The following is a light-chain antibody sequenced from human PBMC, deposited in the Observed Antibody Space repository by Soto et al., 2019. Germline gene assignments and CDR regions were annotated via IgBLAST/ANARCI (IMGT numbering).Light chain of an antibody. J-gene: IGKJ5*01. CDR3: QQYGSSPIT. CDR1: QSVGSSY. V-gene: IGKV3-20*01. CDR2: AAS. Sequence: EIVLTQSPGTLSLSPGERATLSCRTSQSVGSSYLAWYQQKPGQAPRLLIYAASGRATGIPDRFSGSGSGTDFSLTISRLEPEDFAVYYCQQYGSSPITFGQGTRLEIK.